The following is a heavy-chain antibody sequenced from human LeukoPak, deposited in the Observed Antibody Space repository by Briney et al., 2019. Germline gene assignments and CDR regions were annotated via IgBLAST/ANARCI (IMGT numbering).Heavy chain of an antibody. V-gene: IGHV1-2*02. J-gene: IGHJ4*02. CDR3: ARDRVGSGWPRPWYFEF. D-gene: IGHD6-19*01. CDR2: INPNTGAT. Sequence: ASLKLSCKPSGYTFTGYYLHWVRQAPGQGLEWMGWINPNTGATIYAEKFQDRVTITRDTSIDTAHTEMRSLRSDDTAVYYCARDRVGSGWPRPWYFEFWGQGTLITVSS. CDR1: GYTFTGYY.